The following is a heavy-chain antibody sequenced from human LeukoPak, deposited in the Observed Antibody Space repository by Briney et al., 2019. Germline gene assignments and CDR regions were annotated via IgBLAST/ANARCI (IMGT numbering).Heavy chain of an antibody. Sequence: GGSLRLSCAAAGFTFRSFALSWVRQAPGKGLEWVSAIRGRGGRTYYAASVKGGITFSSANFRNSLFLLMNILSAEDTATSYWLKDPGSGFSTGWFDPWGQVTLVTVAS. CDR3: LKDPGSGFSTGWFDP. J-gene: IGHJ5*02. CDR2: IRGRGGRT. D-gene: IGHD3-10*01. CDR1: GFTFRSFA. V-gene: IGHV3-23*01.